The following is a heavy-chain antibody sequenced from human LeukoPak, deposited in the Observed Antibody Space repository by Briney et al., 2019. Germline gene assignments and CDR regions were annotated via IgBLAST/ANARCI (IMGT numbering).Heavy chain of an antibody. CDR2: ISYDGSNK. CDR3: ARDYSPWGWPYYYYGMDV. J-gene: IGHJ6*02. D-gene: IGHD2-21*01. V-gene: IGHV3-30*04. Sequence: SGGSLRLSCAASGFTFSSYAMHWVRQAPGKGLEWVAVISYDGSNKYYADSVKGRFTISRDNSKNTLYLQMNSLRAEDTAVYYCARDYSPWGWPYYYYGMDVWGQGTTVTVSS. CDR1: GFTFSSYA.